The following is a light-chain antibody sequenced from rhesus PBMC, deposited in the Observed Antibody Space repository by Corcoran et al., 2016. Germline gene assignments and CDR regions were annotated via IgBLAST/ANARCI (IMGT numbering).Light chain of an antibody. Sequence: ETVMMQSPATLSLSPGERATLSCRASQSVGSTLAWYQQKPGQAPRLLLYYASNRATGIPARFSGSGYGTEFTLTISSLDPEDVGVYYCQKYNDWPHSFGQGTKVEIK. V-gene: IGKV3-35*02. J-gene: IGKJ2*01. CDR1: QSVGST. CDR3: QKYNDWPHS. CDR2: YAS.